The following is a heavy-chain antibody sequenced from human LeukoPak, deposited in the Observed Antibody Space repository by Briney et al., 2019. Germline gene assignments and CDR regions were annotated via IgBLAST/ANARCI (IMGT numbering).Heavy chain of an antibody. Sequence: GGSLRLSCAASGFTFSSYGMHWVRHAPGKGLEWVAFIRYDGSNKYYGDSVKGRFTISRDNSKNTLYLQMNSLRAEDTAVYYCAKDPVLWFVFDNWGQGTLVTVSS. CDR2: IRYDGSNK. D-gene: IGHD3-10*01. CDR3: AKDPVLWFVFDN. V-gene: IGHV3-30*02. CDR1: GFTFSSYG. J-gene: IGHJ4*02.